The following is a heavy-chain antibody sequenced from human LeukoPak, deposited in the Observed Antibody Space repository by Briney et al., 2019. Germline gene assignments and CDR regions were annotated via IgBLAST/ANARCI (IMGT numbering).Heavy chain of an antibody. CDR1: GYTFTGYY. J-gene: IGHJ4*02. Sequence: ASVKVSCKASGYTFTGYYMHRVRQAPGQGLEWMGWINPNSGGTNYAQKFQGRVTMTRDTSISTAYMELSRLRSDDTAVYYCARDLHYYDSSGYYDDWGQGTLVAVSS. CDR3: ARDLHYYDSSGYYDD. D-gene: IGHD3-22*01. V-gene: IGHV1-2*02. CDR2: INPNSGGT.